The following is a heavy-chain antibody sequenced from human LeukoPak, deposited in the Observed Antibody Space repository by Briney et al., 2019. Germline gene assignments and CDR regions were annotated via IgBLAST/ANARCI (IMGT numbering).Heavy chain of an antibody. CDR3: ARGSSRLSGLYGPFDY. J-gene: IGHJ4*02. CDR1: GFTFDDYG. CDR2: INWNGVST. D-gene: IGHD2-8*01. Sequence: PGGSLRLSCAASGFTFDDYGMTWVRQAPGKGLEWVSGINWNGVSTGYADSVKGRFTISRDSAKNSLYLQMNSLRAEDTAFYFCARGSSRLSGLYGPFDYWGQGTLVTVSS. V-gene: IGHV3-20*04.